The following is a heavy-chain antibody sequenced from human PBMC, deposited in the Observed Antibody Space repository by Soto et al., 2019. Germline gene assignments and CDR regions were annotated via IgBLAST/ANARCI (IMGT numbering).Heavy chain of an antibody. J-gene: IGHJ4*02. Sequence: EVQLVESGGGLVQPGGSLRLSCAASGFTCSSYWISWVRQAPGKGLERVANITQDGSEKYYVDSVKGRFTISRDNAKNPLSLQMNSVGAVDTAGYCCARGALHKGATLLGYWGQGTLVVVSS. CDR3: ARGALHKGATLLGY. V-gene: IGHV3-7*04. CDR1: GFTCSSYW. CDR2: ITQDGSEK. D-gene: IGHD5-12*01.